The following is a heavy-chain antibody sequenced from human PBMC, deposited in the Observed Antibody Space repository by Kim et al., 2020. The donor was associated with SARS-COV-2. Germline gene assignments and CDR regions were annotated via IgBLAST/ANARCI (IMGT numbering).Heavy chain of an antibody. J-gene: IGHJ4*02. D-gene: IGHD3-22*01. CDR3: ARDDYDSSGYPFDY. Sequence: ASVKVSCKASGYTFTTYGISWVRQAPGQGLEWMGWISAYNGNTNYAQKLQGRDTMTTDTSTSTAYMELRSLRSDDTAVYYCARDDYDSSGYPFDYWGQGTLVTVSS. CDR2: ISAYNGNT. V-gene: IGHV1-18*01. CDR1: GYTFTTYG.